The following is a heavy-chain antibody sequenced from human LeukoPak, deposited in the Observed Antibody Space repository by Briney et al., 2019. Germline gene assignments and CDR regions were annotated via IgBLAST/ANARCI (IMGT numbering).Heavy chain of an antibody. J-gene: IGHJ6*02. D-gene: IGHD3-10*01. CDR1: GYTFIGYY. CDR3: ATMVRETLRHGMDV. V-gene: IGHV1-2*02. Sequence: ASVTVSFKASGYTFIGYYMHWVRQAPGQGLEWMGWSNPNSGVTNYAQKFQGRVTMTRDTSISTAYMELNRLRSDDTAVYYCATMVRETLRHGMDVWGQGTTVTVSS. CDR2: SNPNSGVT.